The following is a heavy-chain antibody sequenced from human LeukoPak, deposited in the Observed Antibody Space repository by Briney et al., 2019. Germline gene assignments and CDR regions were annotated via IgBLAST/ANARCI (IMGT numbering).Heavy chain of an antibody. CDR2: ISAYNGNT. J-gene: IGHJ6*02. Sequence: ASVKVSCKASGYTSTSYGISWVRQAPGQGLEWMGWISAYNGNTNYAQKLQGRVTMTRDTSTSTVYMELSSLRSEDTAVYYCARDAAFDFWSGYYPLYYYYGMDVWGQGTTVTVSS. V-gene: IGHV1-18*01. CDR1: GYTSTSYG. CDR3: ARDAAFDFWSGYYPLYYYYGMDV. D-gene: IGHD3-3*01.